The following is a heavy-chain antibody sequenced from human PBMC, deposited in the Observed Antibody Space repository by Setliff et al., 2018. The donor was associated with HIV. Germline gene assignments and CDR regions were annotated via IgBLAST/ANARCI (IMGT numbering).Heavy chain of an antibody. CDR3: ASGKGVGGVIITGGLDV. V-gene: IGHV1-8*01. D-gene: IGHD3-10*01. J-gene: IGHJ6*04. CDR1: GGSFSSYA. CDR2: MNPKSGNT. Sequence: ASVKVSCKASGGSFSSYAISWVRQAPGQGLEWMGWMNPKSGNTGYARKFQGRVTMTRKTSISTAYMELSSLTSEDTGVYYCASGKGVGGVIITGGLDVWGKGTTVTVSS.